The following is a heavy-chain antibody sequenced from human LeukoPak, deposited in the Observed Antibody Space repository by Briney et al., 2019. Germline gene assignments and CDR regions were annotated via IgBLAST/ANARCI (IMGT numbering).Heavy chain of an antibody. CDR3: ARVSLYYDSSGYYYESFDY. CDR1: GFTFDDYG. J-gene: IGHJ4*02. CDR2: INWNGGST. V-gene: IGHV3-20*04. D-gene: IGHD3-22*01. Sequence: GGSLRLSCGASGFTFDDYGMSWVRQAPGKGLEWVSGINWNGGSTGYADSVKGRFTISRDNAKNSLYLQMNSLRAEDTALYYCARVSLYYDSSGYYYESFDYWGQGTLVTVSS.